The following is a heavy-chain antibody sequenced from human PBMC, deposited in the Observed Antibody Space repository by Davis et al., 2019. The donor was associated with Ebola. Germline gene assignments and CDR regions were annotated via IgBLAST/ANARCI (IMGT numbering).Heavy chain of an antibody. CDR1: GFTFSSYW. J-gene: IGHJ6*02. Sequence: GGSLRLSCAASGFTFSSYWMSWVRQAPGKGLEWVANIKQDGSEKYYVDSVKGRFTISRDNAKNSLYLRMNSLRAEDTAVYYCARDLYLGSWNYYGMDVWGQGTTVTVSS. V-gene: IGHV3-7*01. CDR2: IKQDGSEK. CDR3: ARDLYLGSWNYYGMDV. D-gene: IGHD2-2*02.